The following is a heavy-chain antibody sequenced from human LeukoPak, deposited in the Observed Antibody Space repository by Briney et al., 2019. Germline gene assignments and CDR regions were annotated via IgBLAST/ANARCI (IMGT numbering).Heavy chain of an antibody. D-gene: IGHD3-10*01. CDR3: ATFGRYGSGPY. Sequence: SETLSPTCTVSGGSISSYYWSWIRQPPGKGLEWIGYIYYSGSTNYNPSLKSRVTISVDTSKNHFSLKLTSVTAADTAVYYCATFGRYGSGPYWGQGTLVTVSS. V-gene: IGHV4-59*01. J-gene: IGHJ4*02. CDR1: GGSISSYY. CDR2: IYYSGST.